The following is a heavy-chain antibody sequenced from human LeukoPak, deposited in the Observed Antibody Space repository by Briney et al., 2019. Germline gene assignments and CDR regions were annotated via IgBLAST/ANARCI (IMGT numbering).Heavy chain of an antibody. CDR2: ISSSSSYI. CDR1: GFTFSSYS. CDR3: ARAGGRTTVTSPLVDY. D-gene: IGHD4-17*01. V-gene: IGHV3-21*01. J-gene: IGHJ4*02. Sequence: GGSLRLSCAASGFTFSSYSMNWVRQAPGKGLEWVSSISSSSSYIYYADSVKGRFTISRDNSKNTLYLQMNSLRAEDTAVYYCARAGGRTTVTSPLVDYWGQGTLVTVSS.